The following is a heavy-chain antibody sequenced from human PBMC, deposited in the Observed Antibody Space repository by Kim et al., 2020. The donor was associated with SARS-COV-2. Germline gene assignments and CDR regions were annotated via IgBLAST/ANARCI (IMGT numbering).Heavy chain of an antibody. CDR3: GRARMYSSSWYRDLDY. CDR2: TRNKANSYTT. J-gene: IGHJ4*02. CDR1: GFTFSDHY. Sequence: GGSLRLSCAASGFTFSDHYMDWVRQAPGKGLEWVGRTRNKANSYTTEYAASVKGRFTISRDDSMNSLYLHMNSLKTEDTAGYYCGRARMYSSSWYRDLDYWRRGTLVTDSS. V-gene: IGHV3-72*01. D-gene: IGHD6-13*01.